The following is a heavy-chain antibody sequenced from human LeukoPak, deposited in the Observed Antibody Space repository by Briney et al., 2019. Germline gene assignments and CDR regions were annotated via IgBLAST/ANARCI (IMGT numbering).Heavy chain of an antibody. Sequence: ASVKVSCKASDFSFTSYGMSWVRQAPGQGLEWMGWISAYNGSTKYAEKLQGRVTMTTDASTSTAYMDLRSLRSDDTAVYYCARESSGLPGTREFDYWGQGTLVTVSS. CDR2: ISAYNGST. D-gene: IGHD6-13*01. J-gene: IGHJ4*02. CDR1: DFSFTSYG. V-gene: IGHV1-18*01. CDR3: ARESSGLPGTREFDY.